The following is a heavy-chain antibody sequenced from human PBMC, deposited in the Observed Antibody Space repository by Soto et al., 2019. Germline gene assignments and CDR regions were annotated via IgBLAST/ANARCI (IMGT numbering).Heavy chain of an antibody. V-gene: IGHV1-58*02. CDR2: IVVGSGNT. J-gene: IGHJ5*02. CDR3: AGDLARTDTYNWFEP. Sequence: QIQLVQFGPEVRKPGTPVKVSCKASGFTFSSCGIHWVRPARGQRLEWIGWIVVGSGNTNYAQKFQERVTITRDVSTKSAYMELSSLRSDDTAVYYCAGDLARTDTYNWFEPWGQGTLVTGSS. CDR1: GFTFSSCG. D-gene: IGHD1-1*01.